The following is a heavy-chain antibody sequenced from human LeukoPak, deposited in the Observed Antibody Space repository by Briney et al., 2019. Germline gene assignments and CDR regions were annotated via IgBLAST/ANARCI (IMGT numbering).Heavy chain of an antibody. V-gene: IGHV5-51*01. CDR1: GYSFTSYW. CDR3: ARHFFLGYYYDSSGQNDAFDI. D-gene: IGHD3-22*01. CDR2: IYPGDSDT. Sequence: GESLKISCKGSGYSFTSYWIGWVRQMPGKGLEWMGIIYPGDSDTRYSPSFQGQVTISADKSISTAYLQWSSLKASDTAMYYCARHFFLGYYYDSSGQNDAFDIWGQGTMVTVSS. J-gene: IGHJ3*02.